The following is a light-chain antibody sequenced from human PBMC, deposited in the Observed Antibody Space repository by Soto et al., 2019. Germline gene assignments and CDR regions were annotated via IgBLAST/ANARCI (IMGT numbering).Light chain of an antibody. CDR1: SSDVGGYNF. Sequence: QSALTQPASMSGSPGQSITISCTGTSSDVGGYNFVSWYQQHPGKAPKLMIYDVTNRPSGVSDRFSGSKSGTTASLTISGLQADDEADYYCTSYTGSSTHVVFGGGTQLTVL. V-gene: IGLV2-14*03. J-gene: IGLJ2*01. CDR2: DVT. CDR3: TSYTGSSTHVV.